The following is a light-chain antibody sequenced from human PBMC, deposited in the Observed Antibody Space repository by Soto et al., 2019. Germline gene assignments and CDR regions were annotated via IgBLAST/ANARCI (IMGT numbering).Light chain of an antibody. CDR2: EVS. J-gene: IGLJ2*01. V-gene: IGLV2-8*01. CDR1: SSDVGGYNY. Sequence: QSALTQPPSASGSPGQSVTISCTGTSSDVGGYNYVSWYQQHPGKAPKLMIYEVSKRPSGVPDRFSGSKSGNTASLPVSGLQAEDEADYYCSSYAGSKNLVFGGGTKVTGL. CDR3: SSYAGSKNLV.